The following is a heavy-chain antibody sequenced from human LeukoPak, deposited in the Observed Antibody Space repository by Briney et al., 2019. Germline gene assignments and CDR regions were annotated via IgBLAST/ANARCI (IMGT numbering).Heavy chain of an antibody. CDR2: IYYSGST. CDR1: GGSISSGGYY. Sequence: SETLSLTCTVSGGSISSGGYYWSWIRQHPGKGLEWIGYIYYSGSTYYNPSLKSRVTISVDTSKNQFSLKLSSVTAADTAVYYCARANRQQLALGYWGQGTLVTVSS. V-gene: IGHV4-31*03. D-gene: IGHD6-13*01. CDR3: ARANRQQLALGY. J-gene: IGHJ4*02.